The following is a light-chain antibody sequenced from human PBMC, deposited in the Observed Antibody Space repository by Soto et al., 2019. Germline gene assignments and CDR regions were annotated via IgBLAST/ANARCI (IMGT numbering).Light chain of an antibody. CDR3: QQRSNWPPRIT. CDR2: DAS. J-gene: IGKJ3*01. V-gene: IGKV3-11*01. Sequence: DIVLTQSPGTLSLSPGERATLSCRASQSVGHSVAWYQQKPGQAPRLLIYDASNRATDIPVRFSGSGSGTDFTLTISSLEPEDFAVYYCQQRSNWPPRITFGPGTKVDIK. CDR1: QSVGHS.